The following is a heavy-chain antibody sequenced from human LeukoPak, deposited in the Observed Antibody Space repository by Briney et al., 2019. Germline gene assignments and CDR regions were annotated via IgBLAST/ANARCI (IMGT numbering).Heavy chain of an antibody. D-gene: IGHD2-15*01. CDR1: GFTFDDYG. CDR2: INWNGGST. V-gene: IGHV3-20*01. J-gene: IGHJ5*02. CDR3: ARGGYCSGGSCDWFDP. Sequence: GGSLRLSCAASGFTFDDYGMSWVRQAPGKGLEWVSGINWNGGSTGYADSVKSRFTISRDNAKNSLYLQMNSLRAEDTALYHCARGGYCSGGSCDWFDPRGQGTLVTVSS.